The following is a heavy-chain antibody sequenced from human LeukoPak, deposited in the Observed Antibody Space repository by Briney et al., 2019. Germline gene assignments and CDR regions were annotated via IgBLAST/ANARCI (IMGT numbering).Heavy chain of an antibody. CDR1: GYTFTSYY. D-gene: IGHD5-18*01. V-gene: IGHV1-46*01. CDR2: INPSGGST. Sequence: ASVKVSCKASGYTFTSYYMHWVRQAPGQGLEWMGIINPSGGSTSYAQKLQGRVTMTTDTSTSTAYMELRSLRSDDTAVYYCARSRGYDYGDYWGQGTLVTVSS. J-gene: IGHJ4*02. CDR3: ARSRGYDYGDY.